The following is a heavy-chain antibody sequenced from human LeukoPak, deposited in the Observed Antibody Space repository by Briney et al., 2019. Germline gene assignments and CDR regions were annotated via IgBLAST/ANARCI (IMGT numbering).Heavy chain of an antibody. D-gene: IGHD1-26*01. CDR2: IYYSGST. CDR1: GGSISSSSYD. CDR3: ARLGWELLQGYHY. V-gene: IGHV4-39*01. Sequence: SETPSLTCTVSGGSISSSSYDWGWIRQPPGKGLEWIGRIYYSGSTYYNPSLKSRVTISVDTYKNQYSLKLSSVTAADTAVYSCARLGWELLQGYHYWGQGTLVTVSS. J-gene: IGHJ4*02.